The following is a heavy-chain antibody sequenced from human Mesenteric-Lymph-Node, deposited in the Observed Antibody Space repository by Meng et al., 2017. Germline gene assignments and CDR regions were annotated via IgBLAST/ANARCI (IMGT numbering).Heavy chain of an antibody. CDR1: GFTFSSYA. CDR2: ISGSGSST. CDR3: GKDSRGPSVRAFDI. D-gene: IGHD3-3*01. Sequence: GESLKISCAVSGFTFSSYAMTWVRQAPGEGLEWVSAISGSGSSTYYADSVKGRFTISRDNSKNTLYLQMNSLRVEDTAVYYCGKDSRGPSVRAFDIWGQGTVVTVSS. J-gene: IGHJ3*02. V-gene: IGHV3-23*01.